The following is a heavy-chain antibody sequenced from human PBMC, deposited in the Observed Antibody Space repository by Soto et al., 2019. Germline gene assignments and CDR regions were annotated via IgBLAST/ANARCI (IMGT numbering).Heavy chain of an antibody. D-gene: IGHD1-1*01. CDR2: IIPIFGTA. Sequence: SVKVSCKASGGTFSSYAISWVRQAPGQGLEWMGGIIPIFGTANYAQKFQGRVTITADESTSTAYMELSSLRSEGMAAYYCARVGKDWNDPFDYWGQGTLVTVSS. V-gene: IGHV1-69*13. CDR3: ARVGKDWNDPFDY. CDR1: GGTFSSYA. J-gene: IGHJ4*02.